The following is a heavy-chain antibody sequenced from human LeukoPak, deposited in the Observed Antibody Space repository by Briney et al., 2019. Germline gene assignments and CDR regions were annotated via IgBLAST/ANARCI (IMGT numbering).Heavy chain of an antibody. CDR1: GFTFSSYA. V-gene: IGHV3-64*01. CDR3: ARGGIVGATPAKTRYYFDY. CDR2: ISSNGGST. Sequence: GGSLRLSCAASGFTFSSYAMHWVRQAPGKGLEYVSAISSNGGSTYYANSVKGRFTISRDNSTNTLYLQMGSLRAEDMAVYYCARGGIVGATPAKTRYYFDYWGQGTLVTVSS. J-gene: IGHJ4*02. D-gene: IGHD1-26*01.